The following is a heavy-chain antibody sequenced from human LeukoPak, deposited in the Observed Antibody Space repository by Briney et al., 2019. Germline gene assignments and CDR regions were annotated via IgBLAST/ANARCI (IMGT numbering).Heavy chain of an antibody. V-gene: IGHV4-4*02. CDR3: AANGYYTIEY. D-gene: IGHD1-26*01. J-gene: IGHJ4*02. Sequence: TSETLSLTCAVSGDSMSSIDWWSWVRQPPGKGLEWIGEIHHSGSTNYNPSLKSRVTISVDKSKNQFSLNFNSMSAADSAVYYCAANGYYTIEYWGQGTLVTVSS. CDR1: GDSMSSIDW. CDR2: IHHSGST.